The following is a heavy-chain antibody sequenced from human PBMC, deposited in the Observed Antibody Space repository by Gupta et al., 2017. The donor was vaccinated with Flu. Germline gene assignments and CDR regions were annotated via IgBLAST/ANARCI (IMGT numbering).Heavy chain of an antibody. J-gene: IGHJ5*02. V-gene: IGHV4-39*01. CDR2: IHYSGST. Sequence: QLQLQESGPGLVKPSETLSLICTVSGGSISSSTYPWAWIRQSPGRGLEWIGSIHYSGSTYFNPSLKSRVTINVDTSKNQFSLKLSSVTVADTAVYYCARDIGYCSGGSCDSPPNWFDPWGQGTLVTVSS. CDR3: ARDIGYCSGGSCDSPPNWFDP. D-gene: IGHD2-15*01. CDR1: GGSISSSTYP.